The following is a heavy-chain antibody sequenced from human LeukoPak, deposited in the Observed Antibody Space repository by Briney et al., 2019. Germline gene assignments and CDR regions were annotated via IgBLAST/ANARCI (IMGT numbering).Heavy chain of an antibody. Sequence: GGSLRLSCAASGFTFDDYAMHWVRQAPGKGLEWVSGISWNSGSIGYADSVKGRFTISRDNAKNSLYLQMNSLRAEDTALYYCAKDMTLYSSGWYGAFDIWGQGTMDTVSS. V-gene: IGHV3-9*01. CDR2: ISWNSGSI. J-gene: IGHJ3*02. CDR1: GFTFDDYA. D-gene: IGHD6-19*01. CDR3: AKDMTLYSSGWYGAFDI.